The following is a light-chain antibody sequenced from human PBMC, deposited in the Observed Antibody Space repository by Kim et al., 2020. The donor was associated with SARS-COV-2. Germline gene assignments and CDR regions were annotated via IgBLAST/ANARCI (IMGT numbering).Light chain of an antibody. Sequence: GQSITISCSGTSSDVGGYNYVSWYQQHPGKAPKLMIYDVSNRPSGVSNRFSGSKSGNTASLTISGLQAEDGADYYCSSYARSSTWMFGGGTQLTVL. CDR1: SSDVGGYNY. CDR3: SSYARSSTWM. V-gene: IGLV2-14*03. CDR2: DVS. J-gene: IGLJ3*02.